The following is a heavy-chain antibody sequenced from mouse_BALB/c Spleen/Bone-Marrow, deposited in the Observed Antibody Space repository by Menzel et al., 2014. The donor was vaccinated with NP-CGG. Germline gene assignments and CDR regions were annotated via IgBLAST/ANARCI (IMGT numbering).Heavy chain of an antibody. CDR3: ARDRGLTYFDY. CDR2: IRNKANGYIT. J-gene: IGHJ2*01. CDR1: GFTFTDYY. V-gene: IGHV7-3*02. D-gene: IGHD2-4*01. Sequence: EVMLVESGGGLVQPGDSLRLSCATSGFTFTDYYMNWVRQPPGKALEWLGFIRNKANGYITEYSASVKGRFTISRDNSQSILYLQMNTLRAEDSATYYCARDRGLTYFDYWGQGTTLTVSS.